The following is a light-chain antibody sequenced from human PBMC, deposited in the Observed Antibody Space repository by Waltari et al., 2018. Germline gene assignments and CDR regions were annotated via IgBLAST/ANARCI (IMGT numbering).Light chain of an antibody. CDR2: GKN. CDR3: SSRELSGHVV. CDR1: ILRPYY. V-gene: IGLV3-19*01. Sequence: SSDLTQDPDVSVALGQTVGITCQGEILRPYYGNWCRQKPGQAPELVIYGKNNRPSGIPDRFSASSSENTASLIITGAQAEDEADYYCSSRELSGHVVFGGGTRLTVL. J-gene: IGLJ2*01.